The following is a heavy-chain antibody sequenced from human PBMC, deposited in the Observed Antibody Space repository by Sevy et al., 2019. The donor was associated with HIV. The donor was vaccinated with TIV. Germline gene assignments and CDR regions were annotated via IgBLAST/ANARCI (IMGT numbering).Heavy chain of an antibody. CDR1: GFTFSDYY. J-gene: IGHJ4*02. CDR3: ARDLHRGLSGSTSGY. CDR2: ISGSGSNI. D-gene: IGHD3-3*01. Sequence: GGSLRLSCAASGFTFSDYYMSWIRQAPGKGLEWVSYISGSGSNIYYEDSLKGRFTGSRDNAKNSMYLQMNSLRAEDTALYYCARDLHRGLSGSTSGYWGQGTLVTVSS. V-gene: IGHV3-11*01.